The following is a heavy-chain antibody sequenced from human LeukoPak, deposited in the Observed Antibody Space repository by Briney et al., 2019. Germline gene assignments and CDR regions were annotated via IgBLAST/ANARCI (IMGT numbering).Heavy chain of an antibody. CDR2: INPNSGGT. J-gene: IGHJ4*02. CDR3: ATIGYSSGLYYFDY. CDR1: GYTFTGYY. V-gene: IGHV1-2*02. Sequence: ASVKVSCKASGYTFTGYYMHWVRQAPGQGLEWMGWINPNSGGTNYAQKFPGRVTMTRDTSISTAYMELSRLRSDDTAVYYCATIGYSSGLYYFDYGGQGTLVTVSS. D-gene: IGHD6-19*01.